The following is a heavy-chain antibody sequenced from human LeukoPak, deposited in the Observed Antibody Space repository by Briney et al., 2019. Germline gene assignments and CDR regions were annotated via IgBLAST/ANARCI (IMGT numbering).Heavy chain of an antibody. J-gene: IGHJ4*02. CDR1: GFTFSSYW. CDR2: IKQDGSEK. Sequence: PGGSLRLSCAASGFTFSSYWMSWVRQAPGKGLEWVANIKQDGSEKYYVDSVKGRFTISRDNAKNSLYLQMNSLRAEDTAVYYCAREDSSGYYPGVNYFDYWGQGTLVTVSS. D-gene: IGHD3-22*01. V-gene: IGHV3-7*01. CDR3: AREDSSGYYPGVNYFDY.